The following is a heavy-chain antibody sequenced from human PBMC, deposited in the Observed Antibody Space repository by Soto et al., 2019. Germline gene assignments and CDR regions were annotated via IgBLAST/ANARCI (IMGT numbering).Heavy chain of an antibody. CDR2: ISGSGSFT. D-gene: IGHD3-10*01. V-gene: IGHV3-23*01. Sequence: GGSLRLSCAASGFTFRTYAMNWVRQAPGKGLEWISAISGSGSFTHYADSVRGRFTISRDNSQNQLYLQMNNLRGDDTAMYYCAKIPTGSGSSKFDYWGQGIQVTVSS. CDR3: AKIPTGSGSSKFDY. CDR1: GFTFRTYA. J-gene: IGHJ4*02.